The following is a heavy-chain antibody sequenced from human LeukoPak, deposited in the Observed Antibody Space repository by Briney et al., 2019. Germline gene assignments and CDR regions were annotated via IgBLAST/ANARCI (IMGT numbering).Heavy chain of an antibody. CDR2: ISGGGVST. J-gene: IGHJ3*02. CDR1: GFTFSSYG. CDR3: AKEPMDTPMAAIDI. D-gene: IGHD5-18*01. V-gene: IGHV3-23*01. Sequence: GGSLRLSCAASGFTFSSYGMSWVRQAPGKGLEWVSSISGGGVSTYYADSVKGRFTISRDNSKNTLYLQMNSLSPEDTAVYYCAKEPMDTPMAAIDIWGQGTMVIVSS.